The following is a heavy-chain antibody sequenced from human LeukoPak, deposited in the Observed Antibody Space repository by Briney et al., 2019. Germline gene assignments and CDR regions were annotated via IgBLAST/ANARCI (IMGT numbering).Heavy chain of an antibody. CDR1: GYTLTELS. CDR3: ARDGLRRPGDGYNPTARFDP. CDR2: FDPADGET. J-gene: IGHJ5*02. V-gene: IGHV1-24*01. Sequence: ASVKVSCKVSGYTLTELSMHWVRQAPGKGLEWMGGFDPADGETVYAQKFQGRVTMTRDTSTGTVYMELSSLRSEDTAVYYCARDGLRRPGDGYNPTARFDPWGQGTLVTVSS. D-gene: IGHD5-24*01.